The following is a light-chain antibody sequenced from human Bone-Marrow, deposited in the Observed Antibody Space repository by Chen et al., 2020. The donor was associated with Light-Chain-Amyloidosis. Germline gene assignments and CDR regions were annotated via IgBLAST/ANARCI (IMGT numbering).Light chain of an antibody. Sequence: DVQLTQSPSSLSASVGDRVTITCQASQDITNYLTWYQQKPGRAPKLLIFDSSNMAGGVPSRFSGSGYGSTFTLTISSLEHEDVATYFCQQDDKLPLTFGGGTKVEIK. CDR3: QQDDKLPLT. CDR2: DSS. J-gene: IGKJ4*01. CDR1: QDITNY. V-gene: IGKV1-33*01.